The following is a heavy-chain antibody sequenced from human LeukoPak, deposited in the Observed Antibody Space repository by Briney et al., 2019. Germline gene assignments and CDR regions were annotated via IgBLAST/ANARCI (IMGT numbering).Heavy chain of an antibody. CDR3: ASGLPYYYYMAV. Sequence: GGSLRLSCAASGLTFSSYWMHWVRQAPGKGLVWVSRINSDGSSTSYADSVKGRFTISRDNAKNTLYLQMNSLRAEDTAVSYCASGLPYYYYMAVWRKGTTVTVSS. CDR1: GLTFSSYW. V-gene: IGHV3-74*01. D-gene: IGHD4-11*01. J-gene: IGHJ6*03. CDR2: INSDGSST.